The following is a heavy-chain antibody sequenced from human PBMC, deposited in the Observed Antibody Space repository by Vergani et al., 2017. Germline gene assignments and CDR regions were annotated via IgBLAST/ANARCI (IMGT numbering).Heavy chain of an antibody. Sequence: EVQLVQSGAEVKKPGESLKISCKGSGYSLRSYWIAWVRQMPGKGLEWMGIIYPADSDTRYNPSFQGQVTISADKSINTAYLQWNSLKASDTAIYYCARYPDSFDYWGQGTLVTVSS. CDR1: GYSLRSYW. V-gene: IGHV5-51*01. D-gene: IGHD3-3*01. CDR2: IYPADSDT. CDR3: ARYPDSFDY. J-gene: IGHJ4*02.